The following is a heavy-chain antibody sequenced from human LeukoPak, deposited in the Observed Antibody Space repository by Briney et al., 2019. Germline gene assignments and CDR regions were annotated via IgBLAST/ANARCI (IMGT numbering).Heavy chain of an antibody. Sequence: GGSLRLSCTTSGIIFRNYWIHWVRQAPGKGLVWVSHITQDGSSTFYADSVKGRFTTSRDNAKNTVFLQMNSLTAEDTGVYYCDTDDYRVLGYWGRGILVTVSS. V-gene: IGHV3-74*01. CDR2: ITQDGSST. CDR3: DTDDYRVLGY. J-gene: IGHJ4*02. CDR1: GIIFRNYW. D-gene: IGHD4-11*01.